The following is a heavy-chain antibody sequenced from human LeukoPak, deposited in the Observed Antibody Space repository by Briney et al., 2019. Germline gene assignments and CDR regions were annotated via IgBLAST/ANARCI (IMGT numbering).Heavy chain of an antibody. CDR2: IRYDGSNK. CDR3: ARDRAAAAKGGYNWFDP. Sequence: GGSLRLSCAASGFTFSSYSMSWVRQAPGKGLEWVAFIRYDGSNKYYADSVKGRFTISRDNSKNTLYLQMNSLRAEDTAVYYCARDRAAAAKGGYNWFDPWGQGTLVTVSS. D-gene: IGHD6-13*01. J-gene: IGHJ5*02. CDR1: GFTFSSYS. V-gene: IGHV3-30*02.